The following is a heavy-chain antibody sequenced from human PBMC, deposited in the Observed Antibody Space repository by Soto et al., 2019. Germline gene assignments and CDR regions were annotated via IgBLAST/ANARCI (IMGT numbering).Heavy chain of an antibody. CDR1: GGTFSSYA. J-gene: IGHJ3*02. D-gene: IGHD1-26*01. CDR3: ARVESGSYTVDAFDI. CDR2: IIPIFGTA. V-gene: IGHV1-69*13. Sequence: ASVKVSCKASGGTFSSYAISWVRQAPGQGLEWMGGIIPIFGTANYAQKFQGRVTITADESTSTAYMELSSLRSEDTAVYYCARVESGSYTVDAFDIWGQGTMVTVSS.